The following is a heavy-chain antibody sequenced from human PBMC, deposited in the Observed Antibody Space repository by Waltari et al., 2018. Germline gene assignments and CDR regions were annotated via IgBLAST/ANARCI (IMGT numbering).Heavy chain of an antibody. CDR1: GYSISSGYY. CDR2: IYHSGST. Sequence: QVQLQESGPGLVKPSETLSLTCTVSGYSISSGYYWGWIRQPPGKGLEWIGSIYHSGSTYYNPSLKSRVTISVDTSKNQFSLKLSSVTAADTAVYYCARDPVAGNHGYWGQGTLVTVSS. J-gene: IGHJ4*02. V-gene: IGHV4-38-2*02. D-gene: IGHD6-19*01. CDR3: ARDPVAGNHGY.